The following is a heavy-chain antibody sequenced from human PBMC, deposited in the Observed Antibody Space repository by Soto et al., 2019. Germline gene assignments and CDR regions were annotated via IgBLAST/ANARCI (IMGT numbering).Heavy chain of an antibody. V-gene: IGHV4-31*02. D-gene: IGHD3-22*01. J-gene: IGHJ4*02. CDR2: IYYSGGT. CDR3: ASIYDSSGYYRSPAY. Sequence: SETLSPTCTVSGAPIGSGDYYWSWIRQHPGKGLEWIGYIYYSGGTYYNPSLKSRVTISVDTSKNQFSLELSSVTAADTAVYYCASIYDSSGYYRSPAYWGQGTLIT. CDR1: GAPIGSGDYY.